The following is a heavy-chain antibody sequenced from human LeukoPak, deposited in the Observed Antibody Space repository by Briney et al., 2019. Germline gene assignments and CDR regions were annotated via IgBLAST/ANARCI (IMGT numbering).Heavy chain of an antibody. J-gene: IGHJ4*02. CDR1: GFTFSSYG. Sequence: GGSLRLSCAASGFTFSSYGMHWVRQAPGKGLEWVSYISSSSSTIYYADSVKGRFTISRDNAKNSLYLQMNSLRAEDTAVYYCARFDGSGSLTFDYWGQGTLVTVSS. CDR3: ARFDGSGSLTFDY. V-gene: IGHV3-48*01. D-gene: IGHD3-10*01. CDR2: ISSSSSTI.